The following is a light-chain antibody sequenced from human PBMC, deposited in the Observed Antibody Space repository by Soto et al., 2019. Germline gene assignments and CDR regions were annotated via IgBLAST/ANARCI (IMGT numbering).Light chain of an antibody. J-gene: IGKJ4*01. CDR2: ASS. V-gene: IGKV1-27*01. Sequence: DIQMTQSPSSLSASVGDRVTITCRASQGISNYLAWYQQIPGKVPKLLISASSTLQSGVPSRFSGSESGTDFTLTISSLQHEDVATYYCQKYTNVPAFGGGTKVEIK. CDR1: QGISNY. CDR3: QKYTNVPA.